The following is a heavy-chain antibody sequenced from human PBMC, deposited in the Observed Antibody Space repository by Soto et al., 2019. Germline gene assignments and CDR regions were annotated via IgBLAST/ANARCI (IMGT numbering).Heavy chain of an antibody. CDR2: ISGSAIST. V-gene: IGHV3-23*01. Sequence: EVHLLESGGGFVQPGGSLRLSCVASGFTFSSYAMTWVRQAPGKGLEWVASISGSAISTEYADSERGRFTISRDNPKNTVFLQMQSLRADDSATYYCVNWNDEDVDWGQGTLVAVSS. J-gene: IGHJ4*01. CDR1: GFTFSSYA. D-gene: IGHD1-1*01. CDR3: VNWNDEDVD.